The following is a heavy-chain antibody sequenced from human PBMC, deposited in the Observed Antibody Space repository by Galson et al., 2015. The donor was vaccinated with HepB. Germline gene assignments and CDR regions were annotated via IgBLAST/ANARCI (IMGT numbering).Heavy chain of an antibody. CDR2: ISWNSGSI. CDR3: AKDIAAAGTGVDY. D-gene: IGHD6-13*01. J-gene: IGHJ4*02. V-gene: IGHV3-9*01. CDR1: GFTFDDYA. Sequence: SLRLSCAASGFTFDDYAMHWVRQAPGKGLEWVSGISWNSGSIGYADSVKGRFTISRDNAKNSLYLQMNSLRVEDTALYYCAKDIAAAGTGVDYWGQGTLVTVSS.